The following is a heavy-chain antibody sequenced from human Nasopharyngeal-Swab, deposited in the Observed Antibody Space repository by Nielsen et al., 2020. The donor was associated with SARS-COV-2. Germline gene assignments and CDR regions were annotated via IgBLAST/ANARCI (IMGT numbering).Heavy chain of an antibody. V-gene: IGHV3-21*01. Sequence: GESLKISCSASLFTFSIYSMNWVRQAPGKGLEWVSSISSSSNYIYYGDSVKGRFTISRDNTKKSLYLQMNSLRVEDTAVYYCARLGTESYHYYSLDVWGQGTTVTVS. D-gene: IGHD1-1*01. CDR1: LFTFSIYS. CDR2: ISSSSNYI. J-gene: IGHJ6*02. CDR3: ARLGTESYHYYSLDV.